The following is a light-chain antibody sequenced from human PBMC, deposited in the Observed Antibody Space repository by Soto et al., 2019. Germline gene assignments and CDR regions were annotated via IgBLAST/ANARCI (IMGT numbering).Light chain of an antibody. CDR3: QQRHTWPLT. CDR2: DAS. Sequence: EIVLTQSPATLSLSAGERATLSCRASQSISTYLAWYQQRTGQAPRLLIYDASDRVTGIPARLSGSGSGTDFPLSISSLEPEDFAVYYCQQRHTWPLTFGGGTKVEIK. V-gene: IGKV3-11*01. J-gene: IGKJ4*01. CDR1: QSISTY.